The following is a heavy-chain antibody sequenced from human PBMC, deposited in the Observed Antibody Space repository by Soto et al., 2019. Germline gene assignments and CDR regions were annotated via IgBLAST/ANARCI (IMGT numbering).Heavy chain of an antibody. CDR2: INPSGGST. V-gene: IGHV1-46*01. D-gene: IGHD3-10*01. CDR1: GYTFTSSY. J-gene: IGHJ6*02. Sequence: ASVKVSCKASGYTFTSSYMHWVRQAPGQGLEWMGIINPSGGSTSYAQKFQGRVTMTRDTSTSTVYMEVSSLRSEDTAVYYCARSQITMVRGVTGMDVWGQGTTVTV. CDR3: ARSQITMVRGVTGMDV.